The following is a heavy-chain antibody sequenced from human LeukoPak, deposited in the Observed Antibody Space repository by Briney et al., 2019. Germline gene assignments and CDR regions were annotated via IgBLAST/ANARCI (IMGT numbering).Heavy chain of an antibody. CDR1: GGSISGYY. J-gene: IGHJ4*02. D-gene: IGHD6-13*01. Sequence: ASETLSLTCTVSGGSISGYYWTWIRQPPGKGLEWIGYIYYSGSTNYNPSLKSRLTISVDMSKNQFSLKLSSVTAADTAVYYCARIVIAAAFFDYWGQGTLVTVSS. V-gene: IGHV4-59*01. CDR3: ARIVIAAAFFDY. CDR2: IYYSGST.